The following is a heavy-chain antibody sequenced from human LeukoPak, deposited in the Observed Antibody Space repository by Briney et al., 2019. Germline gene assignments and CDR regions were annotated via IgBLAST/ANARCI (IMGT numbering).Heavy chain of an antibody. D-gene: IGHD2-21*02. CDR1: GFTFSSYA. CDR3: ARDGGDSNPGAFDI. V-gene: IGHV3-30-3*01. CDR2: ISYDGSNK. J-gene: IGHJ3*02. Sequence: GRSLRLSCAASGFTFSSYAMHWVRQAPGKGLEWVAVISYDGSNKYYADSVKGRFTISRDNSKNTLYLQMNSLGAEDTAVYYCARDGGDSNPGAFDIWGQGTMVTVSS.